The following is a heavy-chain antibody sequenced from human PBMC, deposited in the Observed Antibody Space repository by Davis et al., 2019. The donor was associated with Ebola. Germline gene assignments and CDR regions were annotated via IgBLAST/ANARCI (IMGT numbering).Heavy chain of an antibody. D-gene: IGHD3-22*01. CDR3: ARDQNYYDSLYYYDMDV. Sequence: ASVKVSCKASGYTFTSYGISWVRQAPGQGLEWMGWISAYNGNTNYAQKLQGRVTMTTDTSTSTAYMELRSLRSDDTAVYYCARDQNYYDSLYYYDMDVWGQGTTVTVSS. CDR2: ISAYNGNT. J-gene: IGHJ6*02. V-gene: IGHV1-18*01. CDR1: GYTFTSYG.